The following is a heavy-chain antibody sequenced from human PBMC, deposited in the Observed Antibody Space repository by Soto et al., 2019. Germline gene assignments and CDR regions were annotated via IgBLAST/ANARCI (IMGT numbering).Heavy chain of an antibody. CDR3: ARAAGCSGSTCSFGTRGVDY. J-gene: IGHJ4*02. D-gene: IGHD2-15*01. V-gene: IGHV4-39*01. CDR2: VYFRGNT. CDR1: SGSITSTGYY. Sequence: QLQLQESGPGLVKPSETLSLTCTVSSGSITSTGYYWGWIRQPPGRGLEWLGSVYFRGNTYYNPSHKSRLTISLDTSKIHFSLKLRSVAAADTAVYYCARAAGCSGSTCSFGTRGVDYWGQGALVTVSS.